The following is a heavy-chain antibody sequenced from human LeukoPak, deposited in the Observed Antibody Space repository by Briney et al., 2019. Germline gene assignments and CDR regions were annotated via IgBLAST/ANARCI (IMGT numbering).Heavy chain of an antibody. V-gene: IGHV3-9*01. CDR1: GFTFDDYV. CDR3: ARDSPPDY. J-gene: IGHJ4*02. CDR2: ISWNSGSI. Sequence: GGSLRLSCAASGFTFDDYVMHWVRQAPGKGLEWVSSISWNSGSIAYADSVKGRFTISRDNAKNSLYLQMNSLRAEDTAVYYCARDSPPDYWGQGTLVTVSS.